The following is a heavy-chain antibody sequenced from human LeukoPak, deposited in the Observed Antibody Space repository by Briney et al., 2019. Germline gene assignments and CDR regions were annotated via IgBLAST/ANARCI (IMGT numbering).Heavy chain of an antibody. J-gene: IGHJ4*02. CDR1: GGSISSYY. CDR3: AVFLPYCSGGSCYSDY. CDR2: INHSGST. Sequence: PSETLSLTCTVSGGSISSYYWSWIRQPAGKGLEWIGEINHSGSTNYNPSLKSRVTISVDTSKNQFSLKLSSVTAADTAVYYCAVFLPYCSGGSCYSDYWGQGTLVTVSS. V-gene: IGHV4-34*01. D-gene: IGHD2-15*01.